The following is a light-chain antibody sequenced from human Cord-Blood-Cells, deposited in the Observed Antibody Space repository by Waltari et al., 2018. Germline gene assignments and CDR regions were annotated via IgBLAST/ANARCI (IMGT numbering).Light chain of an antibody. Sequence: SYELTQPPSVSVSPGQTASITCSGDKLGDTYACWYQQKPGQSPVLVIYKGSKRPSGIPERVSGANSGNTATLTISGAQARDEADYYCQAWDSSTVVFGGGTKLTVL. CDR1: KLGDTY. V-gene: IGLV3-1*01. J-gene: IGLJ2*01. CDR2: KGS. CDR3: QAWDSSTVV.